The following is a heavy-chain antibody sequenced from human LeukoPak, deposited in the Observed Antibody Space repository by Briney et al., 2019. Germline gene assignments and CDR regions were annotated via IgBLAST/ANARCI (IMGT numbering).Heavy chain of an antibody. CDR2: ISAYNGNT. V-gene: IGHV1-18*01. J-gene: IGHJ2*01. CDR1: GYTFTSYG. CDR3: ARDSPPSWYFDL. Sequence: AAVKVSCKASGYTFTSYGISWVRQAPGQGLEWMGWISAYNGNTNYAQKLKGRVTMTTDTSTSTAYMELRSLRSDDAAVYYCARDSPPSWYFDLWGRGTLVTVSS.